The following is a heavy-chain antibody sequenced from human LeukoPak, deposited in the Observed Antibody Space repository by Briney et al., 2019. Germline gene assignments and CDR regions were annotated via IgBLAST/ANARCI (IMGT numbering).Heavy chain of an antibody. V-gene: IGHV3-7*01. CDR3: AKITSRPGGYWFDP. CDR1: GFTFSSYG. J-gene: IGHJ5*02. Sequence: GRSLRLSCAASGFTFSSYGMHWVRQAPGKGLEWVANIKEDGSEKYYVDSVKGRFIIFRENPKNSLYLQMDSLRVEDTAVYYCAKITSRPGGYWFDPWGQGTLVTVSS. D-gene: IGHD3-10*01. CDR2: IKEDGSEK.